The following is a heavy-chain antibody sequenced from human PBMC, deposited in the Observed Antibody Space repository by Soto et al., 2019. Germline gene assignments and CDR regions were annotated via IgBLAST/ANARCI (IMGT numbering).Heavy chain of an antibody. CDR2: ISAYNGNT. Sequence: ASVNVSCKASGYTFTSYGISWVRQAPGQGLEWMGWISAYNGNTNYAQKLQGRVTMTTDTSTSTAYMELRSLRSDDTAVYYCARGRRGSSQALTNYYYYYMDVWGKGTTVTVSS. V-gene: IGHV1-18*01. J-gene: IGHJ6*03. D-gene: IGHD6-13*01. CDR3: ARGRRGSSQALTNYYYYYMDV. CDR1: GYTFTSYG.